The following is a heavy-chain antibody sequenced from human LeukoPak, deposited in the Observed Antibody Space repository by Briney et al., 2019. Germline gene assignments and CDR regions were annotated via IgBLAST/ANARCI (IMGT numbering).Heavy chain of an antibody. V-gene: IGHV3-30*04. J-gene: IGHJ4*02. CDR3: ARGYESSSWYYFDY. CDR1: GFTFSSYA. D-gene: IGHD6-13*01. CDR2: ISYDGSNK. Sequence: GGSLRLSCAASGFTFSSYAMHWVRQAPGKGLERVAVISYDGSNKYYADSVKGRFTISRDNYKNTLYLQMNSLRAEDTAVYYCARGYESSSWYYFDYWGQGTLVTVSS.